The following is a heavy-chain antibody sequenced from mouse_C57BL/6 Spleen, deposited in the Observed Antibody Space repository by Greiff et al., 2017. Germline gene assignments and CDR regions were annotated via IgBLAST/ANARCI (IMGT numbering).Heavy chain of an antibody. CDR1: GFTFSGYA. J-gene: IGHJ4*01. CDR2: ISDGGSYT. CDR3: ARDRNYYAMDY. V-gene: IGHV5-4*01. Sequence: EVQGLESGGGLVKPGGSLKLSCAASGFTFSGYAMSWVRQTPEKRLEWVATISDGGSYTYYPDNVKGRFTITRDNAKNNLYMQLSNLKSEDTAMYYCARDRNYYAMDYWGQGTSVTVSS.